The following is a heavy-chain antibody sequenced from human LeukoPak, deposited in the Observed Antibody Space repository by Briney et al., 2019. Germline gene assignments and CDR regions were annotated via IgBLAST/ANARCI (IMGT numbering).Heavy chain of an antibody. J-gene: IGHJ6*03. CDR3: ARGKHVVTAIRYYYYYMDV. V-gene: IGHV4-34*01. D-gene: IGHD2-21*02. CDR1: GGSFSGYY. Sequence: SETLSLTCAVYGGSFSGYYWNWIRQPPGKGLEWIGEINHSGNTNYNPSLKSRVTISVDTSKNQFSLKLSSVTAADTAVYYCARGKHVVTAIRYYYYYMDVWGKGTTVTVSS. CDR2: INHSGNT.